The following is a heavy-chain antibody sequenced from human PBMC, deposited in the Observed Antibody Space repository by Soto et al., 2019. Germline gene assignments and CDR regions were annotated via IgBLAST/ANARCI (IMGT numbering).Heavy chain of an antibody. Sequence: GASVKVSCKASGGTFSSYAISWVRQAPGQGLEWMGGINPNSGGTNYAQKFQGWVTMTRDTSISTAYMELSRLRSGDTAVYYCARTPPLDYGDYGDAFDIWGQGTMVTVSS. V-gene: IGHV1-2*04. J-gene: IGHJ3*02. D-gene: IGHD4-17*01. CDR1: GGTFSSYA. CDR3: ARTPPLDYGDYGDAFDI. CDR2: INPNSGGT.